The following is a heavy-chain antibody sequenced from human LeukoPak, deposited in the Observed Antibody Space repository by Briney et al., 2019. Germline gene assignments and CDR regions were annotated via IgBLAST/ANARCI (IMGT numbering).Heavy chain of an antibody. D-gene: IGHD3-22*01. V-gene: IGHV4-30-2*01. CDR2: IYHSGST. CDR1: GGSISSGGYY. J-gene: IGHJ4*02. CDR3: ARRSSSGYYPPDY. Sequence: SQTLSLTCTVSGGSISSGGYYWSWIRQPPGKGLEWIGYIYHSGSTYYNPSLKSRVTISVDTSKNQFSLKLSSVTAADTAVYYCARRSSSGYYPPDYWGQGTLVTVSS.